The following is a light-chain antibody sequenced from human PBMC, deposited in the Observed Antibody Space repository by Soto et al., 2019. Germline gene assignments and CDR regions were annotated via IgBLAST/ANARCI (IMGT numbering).Light chain of an antibody. CDR3: SSYTSSHTLV. V-gene: IGLV2-14*01. J-gene: IGLJ1*01. CDR1: ISDVGGYNY. Sequence: QSALAQPSSLSGSPGQSTIISCTGTISDVGGYNYVSWYQQHPGKAPKFLIYEVDNRASGVSDRFSGSKSGNTASLTISGLQAEDEADYYCSSYTSSHTLVFGTGTKVTVL. CDR2: EVD.